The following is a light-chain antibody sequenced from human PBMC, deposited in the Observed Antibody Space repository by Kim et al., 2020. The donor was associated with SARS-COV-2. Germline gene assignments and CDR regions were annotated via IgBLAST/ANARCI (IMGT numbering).Light chain of an antibody. CDR2: DVT. V-gene: IGLV2-14*03. CDR3: SSFTTSNTWV. CDR1: SSDIGGYNY. Sequence: QSALAQPASVSGSPGQSVTISCTGTSSDIGGYNYVSWYQQHPDKVPKLLIYDVTSRPSGVSNRISGFKSGNTASLTISGLQAEDEADYYCSSFTTSNTWVFGGGTQLTVL. J-gene: IGLJ3*02.